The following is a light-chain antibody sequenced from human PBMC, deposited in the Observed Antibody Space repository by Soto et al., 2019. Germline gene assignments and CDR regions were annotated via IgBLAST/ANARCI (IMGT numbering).Light chain of an antibody. CDR3: QQRSNWLIT. V-gene: IGKV3-11*01. CDR2: DTS. J-gene: IGKJ5*01. Sequence: EIGLTQSPATLSLSPGERATLSCRASQSVSRYLAWYQQRPGQAPRLLIHDTSNRATGIPARFSGSGSGTDFTLTISSLAPEDFAVYYCQQRSNWLITFGQGTRLEIK. CDR1: QSVSRY.